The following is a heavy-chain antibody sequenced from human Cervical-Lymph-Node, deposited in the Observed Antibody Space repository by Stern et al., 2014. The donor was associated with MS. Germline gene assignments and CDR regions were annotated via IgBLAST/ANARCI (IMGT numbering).Heavy chain of an antibody. Sequence: EDQLVESGGALVQPGGSLRLSCAASGLTFRTYGLSWVRQAPGRGLEWVAASSGSGVNTYYGDSVKGRFTLSRDSSKSTFYLHMVRLRPEDTAIYYCAKDQSNWGEGWFDHWGQGTLVTVSS. J-gene: IGHJ5*02. CDR1: GLTFRTYG. CDR2: SSGSGVNT. D-gene: IGHD7-27*01. CDR3: AKDQSNWGEGWFDH. V-gene: IGHV3-23*04.